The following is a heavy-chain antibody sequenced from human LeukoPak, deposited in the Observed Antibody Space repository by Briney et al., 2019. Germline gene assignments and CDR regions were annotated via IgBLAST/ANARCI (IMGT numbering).Heavy chain of an antibody. J-gene: IGHJ5*02. CDR2: IYYSGST. V-gene: IGHV4-59*01. CDR3: ARVERPAGFDP. Sequence: SETLSLTCTVSGGSISSYYWSWIRQPPGKGLEWIGYIYYSGSTNYNPSLKSRVTISVDTSKNQSSLKLSSVTAADTAVYYCARVERPAGFDPWGQGTLVTVSS. D-gene: IGHD3-3*01. CDR1: GGSISSYY.